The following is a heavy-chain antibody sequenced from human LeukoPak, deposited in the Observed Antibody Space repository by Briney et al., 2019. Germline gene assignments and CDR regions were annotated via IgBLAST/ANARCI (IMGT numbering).Heavy chain of an antibody. V-gene: IGHV4-34*01. J-gene: IGHJ4*02. Sequence: SETLSLTCAVYGGSFSGYYWSWIRQPPGKGLEWIGEINHSGSTNYNPSLKSRVTISVDTSKNQFSLKLSSVTAADTAVHYCARGICLGYSYGYCTYGIVYWGQGTLVTVSS. CDR3: ARGICLGYSYGYCTYGIVY. CDR2: INHSGST. CDR1: GGSFSGYY. D-gene: IGHD5-18*01.